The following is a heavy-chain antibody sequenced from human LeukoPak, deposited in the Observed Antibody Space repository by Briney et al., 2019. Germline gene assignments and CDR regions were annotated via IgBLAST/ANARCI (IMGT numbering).Heavy chain of an antibody. D-gene: IGHD1-1*01. CDR3: AKGRRPTGTTRWLFDP. J-gene: IGHJ5*02. CDR2: ISGSGGST. V-gene: IGHV3-23*01. CDR1: GFTFSSYA. Sequence: PGGSLRLSCAASGFTFSSYAMSWVRQAPGKGLEWVSAISGSGGSTYYADSVKGRFTISRDNSKNTLYLQMNSLRAEDTAVYYCAKGRRPTGTTRWLFDPWGQGTLVTVSS.